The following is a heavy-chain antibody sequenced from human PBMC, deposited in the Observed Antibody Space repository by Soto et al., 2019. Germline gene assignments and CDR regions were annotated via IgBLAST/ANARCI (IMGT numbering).Heavy chain of an antibody. CDR3: AKDSGAFDRKWLASELDY. CDR2: ISYDGSNK. V-gene: IGHV3-30*18. D-gene: IGHD6-19*01. J-gene: IGHJ4*02. CDR1: GFTFSSYG. Sequence: QVQLVESGGGVVQPGRSLRLSCAASGFTFSSYGMHWVRQAPGKGLEGVAVISYDGSNKYYADSVKGRFTISRDNSKNTLYLQMNSLRAEDTAVYYCAKDSGAFDRKWLASELDYWGQGTLGTVSS.